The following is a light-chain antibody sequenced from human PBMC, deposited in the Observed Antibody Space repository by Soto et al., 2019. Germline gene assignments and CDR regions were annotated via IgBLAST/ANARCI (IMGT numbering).Light chain of an antibody. CDR3: QQYTHWPYS. CDR2: GAS. V-gene: IGKV3-15*01. J-gene: IGKJ2*01. CDR1: QSVGSN. Sequence: EIVMTQSPATLSVSPGERASLSCRASQSVGSNLAWYQQTAGQAPRPLIYGASTRATGIPATFSGSGSGTDFTLTISSLPSEVFAFYSFQQYTHWPYSFGHGPLLAIK.